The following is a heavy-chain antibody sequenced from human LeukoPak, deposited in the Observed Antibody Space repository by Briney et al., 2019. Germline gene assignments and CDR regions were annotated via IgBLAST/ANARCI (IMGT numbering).Heavy chain of an antibody. D-gene: IGHD1-26*01. CDR1: GYSFTSYW. V-gene: IGHV5-51*01. Sequence: GESLKISCKGSGYSFTSYWIGWVRQMPGKGLEWMGIIYPGDSDTRYSPSFQGQVTISADKSISTAYLQWSSLKAPDTAMYYCARQPQWELLRANAFDIWGQGTMVTVSS. CDR2: IYPGDSDT. J-gene: IGHJ3*02. CDR3: ARQPQWELLRANAFDI.